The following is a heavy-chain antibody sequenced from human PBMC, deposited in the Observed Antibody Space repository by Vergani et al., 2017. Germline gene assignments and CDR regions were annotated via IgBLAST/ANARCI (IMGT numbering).Heavy chain of an antibody. D-gene: IGHD3-3*01. CDR1: GGSISSYY. CDR2: IYYSGST. J-gene: IGHJ4*02. CDR3: ARISAGITIFGVVTNARFDY. Sequence: QVQLQESGPGLVKPSETLSLTCTVSGGSISSYYWSWIRQPSGTGLEWIGYIYYSGSTNYNPSLKSRVTISVDTSKNQFSLKLSSVTAADTAVYYCARISAGITIFGVVTNARFDYWGQGTLVTVSS. V-gene: IGHV4-59*01.